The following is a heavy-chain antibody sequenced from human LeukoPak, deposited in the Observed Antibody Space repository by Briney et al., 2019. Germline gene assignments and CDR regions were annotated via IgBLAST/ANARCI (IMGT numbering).Heavy chain of an antibody. CDR1: GDSVSSNSAA. V-gene: IGHV6-1*01. CDR2: TYYRSKWYN. J-gene: IGHJ6*03. CDR3: ARGRVTIIANSCYYFIDV. D-gene: IGHD4-17*01. Sequence: SQTLSLTCAISGDSVSSNSAAWTWIRQSPSRGLEWLGRTYYRSKWYNDYAVSVQSRIIINPDTSKNQFSLQLNSVTPADTGVYYCARGRVTIIANSCYYFIDVWGKGTTVTVSS.